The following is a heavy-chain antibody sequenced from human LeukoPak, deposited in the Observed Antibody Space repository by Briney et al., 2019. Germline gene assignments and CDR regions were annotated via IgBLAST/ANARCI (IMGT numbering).Heavy chain of an antibody. CDR2: IYYNGST. CDR1: GASISSSSFY. V-gene: IGHV4-39*07. Sequence: SETLSLTCTVSGASISSSSFYWGWIRQPPGKGLEWIANIYYNGSTYYNPSLKSRVTISVDTSKNQFSLKLSSVTAADTAVYYCARESPSYCSGGSCIQPLIDYWGQGTLVTVSS. J-gene: IGHJ4*02. CDR3: ARESPSYCSGGSCIQPLIDY. D-gene: IGHD2-15*01.